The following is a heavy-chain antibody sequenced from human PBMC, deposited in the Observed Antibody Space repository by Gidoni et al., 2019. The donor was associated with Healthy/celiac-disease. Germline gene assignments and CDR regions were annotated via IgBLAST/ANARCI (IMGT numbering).Heavy chain of an antibody. Sequence: EVQLVESGGGLVKPGGSLRLSCAASGFTFSSYSRNWVRQAPGKGLEWVSSISSSSSYKYYADSVKGRFTISRDNAKNSLYLQMNSLRAEDTAVYYCARDLGVSWGYSYGNDYWGQGTLVTVSS. CDR3: ARDLGVSWGYSYGNDY. CDR2: ISSSSSYK. J-gene: IGHJ4*02. V-gene: IGHV3-21*01. CDR1: GFTFSSYS. D-gene: IGHD5-18*01.